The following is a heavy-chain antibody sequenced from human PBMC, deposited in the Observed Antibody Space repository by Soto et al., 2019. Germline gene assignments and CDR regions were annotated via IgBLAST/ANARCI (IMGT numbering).Heavy chain of an antibody. D-gene: IGHD5-18*01. V-gene: IGHV4-30-4*01. J-gene: IGHJ4*02. CDR2: IYYSGST. CDR1: GGSISSGDYY. Sequence: SETLSLTCTVSGGSISSGDYYWTWIRQPPGKGLEWIGYIYYSGSTYYNPSLKSRVTISIDTSKNQLSLKLSSVTAADTAVYYCARVVDAAMLSWGQGTLVTVSS. CDR3: ARVVDAAMLS.